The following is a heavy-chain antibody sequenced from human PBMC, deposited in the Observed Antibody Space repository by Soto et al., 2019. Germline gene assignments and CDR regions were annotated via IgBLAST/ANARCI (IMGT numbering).Heavy chain of an antibody. CDR3: ARLYYCSGGSCYFPAGIDY. CDR1: GYSFTSYW. J-gene: IGHJ4*02. CDR2: IYPGDSDT. Sequence: GESLKISCKGSGYSFTSYWIGWVRQMPGKGLEWMGIIYPGDSDTRYSPSFQGQVTISADKSISTAYLQWSSLKASDTAMYYCARLYYCSGGSCYFPAGIDYWGQGTLVTVSS. D-gene: IGHD2-15*01. V-gene: IGHV5-51*01.